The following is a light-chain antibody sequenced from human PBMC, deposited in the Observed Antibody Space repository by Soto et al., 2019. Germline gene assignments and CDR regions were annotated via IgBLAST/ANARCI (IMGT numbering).Light chain of an antibody. Sequence: DIQMTQSPASLSASVGDRGTITCRASQSISSYLNWYRQKPGKAPELLIYVASSLQSGVPSRFSGSGSGTDFTLTSSSLQPEDFATYYCQQSYITPPFTFGPGTKVDLK. CDR3: QQSYITPPFT. J-gene: IGKJ3*01. CDR2: VAS. CDR1: QSISSY. V-gene: IGKV1-39*01.